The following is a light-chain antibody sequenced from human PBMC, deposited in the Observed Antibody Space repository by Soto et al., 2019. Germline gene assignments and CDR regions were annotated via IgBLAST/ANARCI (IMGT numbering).Light chain of an antibody. J-gene: IGKJ2*01. CDR2: GAS. V-gene: IGKV1-39*01. CDR1: QIISTY. Sequence: DIQMTQSPSSLAASVGDRVTISCRASQIISTYLNWYQQKPGQVPTLLIYGASSLQSGVPSRFSASGSGTDFTLSISSLQREDFATYYCQQSYSTPHTFGQGTKLEI. CDR3: QQSYSTPHT.